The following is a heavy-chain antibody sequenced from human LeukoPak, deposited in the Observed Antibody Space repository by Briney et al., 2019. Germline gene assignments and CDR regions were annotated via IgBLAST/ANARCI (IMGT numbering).Heavy chain of an antibody. Sequence: QTGGSLRLSCVASGFTLSTYGMHWVRQAPGKGLEWVAFIRYDGSDKFYGDSVKGRFTTSRDNSKNTLYLQMSRLRVEDTAVYYCAKDLDCSGGTCHKAFDCRGQGTLVTVSS. CDR1: GFTLSTYG. V-gene: IGHV3-30*02. D-gene: IGHD2-15*01. J-gene: IGHJ4*02. CDR3: AKDLDCSGGTCHKAFDC. CDR2: IRYDGSDK.